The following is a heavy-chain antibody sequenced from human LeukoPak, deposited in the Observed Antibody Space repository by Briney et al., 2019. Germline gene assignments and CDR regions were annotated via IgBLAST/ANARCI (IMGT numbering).Heavy chain of an antibody. Sequence: ESLKISCTGSGYSFTSYWIGWVRQMPGKGLEWTGIVYPGDSDTRYSPSFQGQVTISADKSISTAYLQWSSLKASDTAMYYCAIQVYNYYDSSGYPFDYWGQGTLVTVSS. D-gene: IGHD3-22*01. J-gene: IGHJ4*02. CDR1: GYSFTSYW. V-gene: IGHV5-51*01. CDR3: AIQVYNYYDSSGYPFDY. CDR2: VYPGDSDT.